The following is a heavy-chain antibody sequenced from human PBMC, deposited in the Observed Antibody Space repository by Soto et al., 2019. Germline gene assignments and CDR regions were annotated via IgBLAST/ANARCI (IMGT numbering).Heavy chain of an antibody. V-gene: IGHV4-31*03. D-gene: IGHD6-6*01. CDR3: ARDRDSSSRDYYYYYGMDV. CDR2: IYYSGST. CDR1: GGSISSGGYY. Sequence: KTSETLSLTCTVSGGSISSGGYYWSWIRQHPGKGLEWIGYIYYSGSTYYNPSLKSRVTISVDTSKNQFSLKLSSVTAADTAVYYCARDRDSSSRDYYYYYGMDVWGQGTTVTVSS. J-gene: IGHJ6*02.